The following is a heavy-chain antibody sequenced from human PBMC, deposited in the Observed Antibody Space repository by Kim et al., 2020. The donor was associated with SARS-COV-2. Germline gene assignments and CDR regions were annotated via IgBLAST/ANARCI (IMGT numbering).Heavy chain of an antibody. J-gene: IGHJ4*02. V-gene: IGHV3-30*18. CDR1: GFTFSSYG. CDR2: ITYDGSNK. CDR3: AKDPQYPPVSTIRGGFDY. Sequence: GGSLRLSCAASGFTFSSYGMHWVRQAPGKGLEWVAVITYDGSNKYYADSVKGRFTISRDNSKNTLYLQMNSLRAEDTAVYYCAKDPQYPPVSTIRGGFDYWRQGPLVTLPS. D-gene: IGHD5-12*01.